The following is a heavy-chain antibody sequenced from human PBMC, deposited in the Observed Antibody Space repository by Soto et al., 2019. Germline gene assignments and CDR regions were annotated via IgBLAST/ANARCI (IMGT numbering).Heavy chain of an antibody. D-gene: IGHD2-2*01. CDR1: GFTFSSYA. CDR3: ARGPSSLTRFDY. J-gene: IGHJ4*02. CDR2: IPYDGSNK. V-gene: IGHV3-30-3*01. Sequence: PGGSLRLSCAASGFTFSSYAMHWVRQAPGKGLEWVAIIPYDGSNKYSADSVKGRFTISRDNSKNTLYLQMNSLRVEDTAVYYCARGPSSLTRFDYWGQGTLVTVS.